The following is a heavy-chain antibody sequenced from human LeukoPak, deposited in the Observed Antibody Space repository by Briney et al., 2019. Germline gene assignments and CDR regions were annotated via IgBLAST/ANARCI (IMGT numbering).Heavy chain of an antibody. V-gene: IGHV3-48*01. CDR1: AFTFSDYS. D-gene: IGHD1-26*01. J-gene: IGHJ4*02. CDR3: ARDRLTSGSYFFDY. CDR2: ISGRSSTF. Sequence: PGGSLRLSCAASAFTFSDYSMNWVRQAPGKGLEWISYISGRSSTFYYADSVRGRFTISRDNAKNSMYLQMNSLRAEDTAVYYCARDRLTSGSYFFDYWGQGTLVTVSS.